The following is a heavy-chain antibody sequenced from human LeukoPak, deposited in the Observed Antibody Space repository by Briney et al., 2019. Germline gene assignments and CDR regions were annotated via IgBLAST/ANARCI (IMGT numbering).Heavy chain of an antibody. V-gene: IGHV3-7*01. Sequence: PGGSLRLSCATSGFSFNSYWMSWVRQAPGKGLEWVANIKQDRSEKYYVDSVKGRFTISRDNVKNSLYLQMTSLRIEDTAVYSCARIESGGWGQGTLVTVSS. CDR1: GFSFNSYW. CDR2: IKQDRSEK. J-gene: IGHJ4*02. CDR3: ARIESGG.